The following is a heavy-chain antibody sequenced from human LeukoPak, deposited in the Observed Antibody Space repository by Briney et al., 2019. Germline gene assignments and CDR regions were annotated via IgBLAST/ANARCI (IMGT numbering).Heavy chain of an antibody. CDR2: ISYDGSNK. D-gene: IGHD3-10*01. Sequence: GGSLRLSCAASGFTFSSYGMHWVRQAPGKGLEWVAVISYDGSNKYYADSVKGRFTISRDNSKNTLYLQMNSLRAEDTAVYYCAKVPGSGSYYNVDYWGQGTLVTVSS. J-gene: IGHJ4*02. V-gene: IGHV3-30*18. CDR3: AKVPGSGSYYNVDY. CDR1: GFTFSSYG.